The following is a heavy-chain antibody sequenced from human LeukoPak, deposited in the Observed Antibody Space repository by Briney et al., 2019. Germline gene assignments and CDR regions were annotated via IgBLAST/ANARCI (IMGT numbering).Heavy chain of an antibody. V-gene: IGHV1-2*02. Sequence: ASVKVSCKASGYTFTGYYMHWVRQAPGQGLQWMGWINPNSGDTNYAQKFQGRVTMTRDTSISTAYMEVRRLRSDDTAVYYCAREGVAFDIWGQGTMVTVSS. CDR1: GYTFTGYY. J-gene: IGHJ3*02. D-gene: IGHD3-16*01. CDR2: INPNSGDT. CDR3: AREGVAFDI.